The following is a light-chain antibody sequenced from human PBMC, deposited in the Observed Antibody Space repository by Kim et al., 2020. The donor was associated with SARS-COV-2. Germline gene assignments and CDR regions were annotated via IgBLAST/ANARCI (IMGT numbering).Light chain of an antibody. CDR1: HDITSY. CDR3: QQYNSLPLT. Sequence: ASVGDRVIITCQASHDITSYLNWCQQKPGKPPNLLIYDTSSLETGVPSRFSRSGSGTNFTFTISSLQPEDIATYYCQQYNSLPLTFGGGTKVDIK. V-gene: IGKV1-33*01. J-gene: IGKJ4*01. CDR2: DTS.